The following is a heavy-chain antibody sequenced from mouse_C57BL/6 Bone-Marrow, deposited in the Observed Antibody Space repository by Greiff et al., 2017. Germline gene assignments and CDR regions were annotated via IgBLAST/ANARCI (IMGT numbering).Heavy chain of an antibody. J-gene: IGHJ4*01. CDR3: SRLYGNYCCAVDY. CDR2: IWSGGST. CDR1: GFSLTSYG. Sequence: QVQLKQSGPGLVQPSQSLSITCTVSGFSLTSYGVHWVRQSPGKGLEWLGVIWSGGSTDYNAALISRLSTSKDNSKSQVFFKMNRLQADDTAIYYCSRLYGNYCCAVDYWGQGTSVTVSS. V-gene: IGHV2-2*01. D-gene: IGHD2-1*01.